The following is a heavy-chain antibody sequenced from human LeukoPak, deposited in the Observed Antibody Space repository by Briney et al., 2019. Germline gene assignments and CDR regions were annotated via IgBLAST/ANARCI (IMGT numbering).Heavy chain of an antibody. J-gene: IGHJ6*02. V-gene: IGHV1-46*01. CDR1: GYTFTGYY. CDR2: INPSGGST. D-gene: IGHD5-24*01. CDR3: ATARQFSYYGLDV. Sequence: GASVKVSCKASGYTFTGYYMHWVRQAPGQGLEWMGIINPSGGSTSYAQKFQGRVTMTRDTSTSTVYMELSSLRSEDTAVYYCATARQFSYYGLDVWGQGTTVTVSS.